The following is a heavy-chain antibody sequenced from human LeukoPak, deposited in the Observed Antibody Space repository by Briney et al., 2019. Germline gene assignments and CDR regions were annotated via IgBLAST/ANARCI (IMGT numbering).Heavy chain of an antibody. V-gene: IGHV3-9*01. D-gene: IGHD6-13*01. J-gene: IGHJ4*02. CDR2: ISWNSGSI. CDR1: GFTFDDYA. CDR3: ARMAGSSWFDY. Sequence: PGRSLRLSCAASGFTFDDYAMHWVRQAPGKGLEWVSGISWNSGSIGYADSVKGRFTISRDNAKNSLCLQMSSLRAEDTAVYYCARMAGSSWFDYWGQGTLVTVSS.